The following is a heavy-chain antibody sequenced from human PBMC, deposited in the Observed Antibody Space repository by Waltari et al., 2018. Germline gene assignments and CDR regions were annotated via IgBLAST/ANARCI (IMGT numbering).Heavy chain of an antibody. CDR3: AVTTGGYDGMGV. D-gene: IGHD6-13*01. J-gene: IGHJ6*02. Sequence: QVQLVESGGGVVKPGRSLRLSCAASGFSFSSFGMDWVRRAPGKGLGWVAIIWYDGSEKYYADSVKGRFTISRDNSKNTVDLQMNSLRAEDTAVYYCAVTTGGYDGMGVWGQGTTVTVSS. CDR2: IWYDGSEK. CDR1: GFSFSSFG. V-gene: IGHV3-33*01.